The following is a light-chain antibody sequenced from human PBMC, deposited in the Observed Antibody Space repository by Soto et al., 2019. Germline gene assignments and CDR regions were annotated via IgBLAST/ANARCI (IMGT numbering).Light chain of an antibody. CDR2: GAS. J-gene: IGKJ3*01. CDR1: QGIRNF. Sequence: DIQMTQSPTSLSASVGDRVTITCRASQGIRNFVAWYQQKPGKVPKLLIYGASTLQSGVPFRFSGSGSGTNFTLTINSLQPEDVATYSCQKYSSVPVFGPGTKVEIK. CDR3: QKYSSVPV. V-gene: IGKV1-27*01.